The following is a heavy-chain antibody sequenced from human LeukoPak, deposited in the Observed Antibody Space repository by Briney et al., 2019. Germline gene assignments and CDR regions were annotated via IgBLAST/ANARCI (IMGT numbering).Heavy chain of an antibody. D-gene: IGHD6-19*01. V-gene: IGHV5-51*01. CDR1: GYSFTSYW. J-gene: IGHJ4*02. CDR2: IYPGDSDT. CDR3: ARPVAVADLIY. Sequence: VXSLKISCKGSGYSFTSYWIGWVRQMPGKGLEGMGIIYPGDSDTRYSPSFQGQVTISADKSISTAYLQWSSLKASDTAMYYCARPVAVADLIYWGQGTLVTVSS.